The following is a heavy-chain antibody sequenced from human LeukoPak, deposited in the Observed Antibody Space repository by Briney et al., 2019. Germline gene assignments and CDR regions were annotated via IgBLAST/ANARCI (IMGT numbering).Heavy chain of an antibody. Sequence: GASVKVSCKASGYTFTGYYMHWVRQAPGQGLEWMGWINPNSGNTGYAQKFQGRVTMTRNTSISTAYMELSSLRSEDTAVYYCARKKDYYDSSGYYFVAFDIWGQGTMVTVSS. V-gene: IGHV1-8*02. J-gene: IGHJ3*02. CDR3: ARKKDYYDSSGYYFVAFDI. CDR1: GYTFTGYY. D-gene: IGHD3-22*01. CDR2: INPNSGNT.